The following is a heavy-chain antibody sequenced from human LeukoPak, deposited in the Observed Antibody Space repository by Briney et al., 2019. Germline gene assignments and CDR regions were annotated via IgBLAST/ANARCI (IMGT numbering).Heavy chain of an antibody. CDR3: AKAYCGGDCSNDYYYSSMDI. Sequence: GASVKLSCKASGYTFTSYDINWVGQATGQGLKWMGWMDANSGTTGYAQKLQGRVTITRNTSIRTAYMELSSLRAEDTAVYYCAKAYCGGDCSNDYYYSSMDIWGKGTTVTIS. D-gene: IGHD2-21*02. V-gene: IGHV1-8*03. CDR1: GYTFTSYD. CDR2: MDANSGTT. J-gene: IGHJ6*03.